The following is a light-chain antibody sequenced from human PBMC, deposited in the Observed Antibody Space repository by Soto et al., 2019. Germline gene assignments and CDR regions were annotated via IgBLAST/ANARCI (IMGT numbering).Light chain of an antibody. CDR1: SSNIGTGYD. V-gene: IGLV1-40*01. J-gene: IGLJ2*01. CDR2: DNN. CDR3: QSYDSSLRGVV. Sequence: QPVLTQPPSVSGAPGQRVTISCTGSSSNIGTGYDVHWYQQFPGTAPKLLIYDNNKRPSGVPDRFSGSKSGTSASLAITGLQAEDEADYYCQSYDSSLRGVVFGGGTKVTVL.